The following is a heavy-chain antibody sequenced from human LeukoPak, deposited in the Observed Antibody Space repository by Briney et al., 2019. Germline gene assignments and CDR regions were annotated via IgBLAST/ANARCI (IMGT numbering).Heavy chain of an antibody. Sequence: GASVKVSCKASGYTFTSYDINWVRQATGQGLEWMGWMNPNSGNTGYAQKFQGRVTMTRNTSISTAYMELSSLRSEDTAVYYCASDVWGIVVVVAATDTHNWFDPWGREPWSPSPQ. D-gene: IGHD2-15*01. V-gene: IGHV1-8*01. CDR2: MNPNSGNT. CDR3: ASDVWGIVVVVAATDTHNWFDP. J-gene: IGHJ5*02. CDR1: GYTFTSYD.